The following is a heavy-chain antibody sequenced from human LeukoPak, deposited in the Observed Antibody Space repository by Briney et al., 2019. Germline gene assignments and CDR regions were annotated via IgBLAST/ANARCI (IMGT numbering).Heavy chain of an antibody. CDR2: IYYSGST. J-gene: IGHJ3*02. Sequence: SETLSLTCTVSGGSISSYYWSWIRQPPGKGLEWIGYIYYSGSTNYNPSLKSRVTISVDTSKNQFSLKLSSVTAADTAVYYCARAYCSGGSCYSGDAFDIWGQGTMVTVSS. V-gene: IGHV4-59*01. CDR1: GGSISSYY. D-gene: IGHD2-15*01. CDR3: ARAYCSGGSCYSGDAFDI.